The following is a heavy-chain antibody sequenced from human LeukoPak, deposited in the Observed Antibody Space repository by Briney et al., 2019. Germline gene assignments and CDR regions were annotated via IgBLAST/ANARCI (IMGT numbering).Heavy chain of an antibody. D-gene: IGHD5-12*01. CDR2: ISNDGKNK. V-gene: IGHV3-33*01. Sequence: PGVSLRLSCAASGFTFGIHWVRHAPGKGLEWVAVISNDGKNKYYADSVKGRFTISRDNSKNTVYLQMNSLRAEDTAVYYCAIGHSGYDYAYEIWGQGTMVTVSS. CDR3: AIGHSGYDYAYEI. J-gene: IGHJ3*02. CDR1: GFTFG.